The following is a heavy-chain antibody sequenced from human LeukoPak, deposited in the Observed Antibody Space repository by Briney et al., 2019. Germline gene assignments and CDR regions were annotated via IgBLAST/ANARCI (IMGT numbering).Heavy chain of an antibody. CDR3: AKVSAYDSSGYQYYFDY. D-gene: IGHD3-22*01. Sequence: PGGSLRLSCAASGFTFSSYAMSWVRQAPGKGLEWVSVISGSGGNTYYADSVKGRFTISRDNSKNTLYLQMNSLTAEDTAVYYCAKVSAYDSSGYQYYFDYWGQGTLVTVSS. CDR2: ISGSGGNT. V-gene: IGHV3-23*01. CDR1: GFTFSSYA. J-gene: IGHJ4*02.